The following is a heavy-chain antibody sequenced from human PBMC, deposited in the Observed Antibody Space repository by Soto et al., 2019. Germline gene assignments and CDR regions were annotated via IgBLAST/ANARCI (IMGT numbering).Heavy chain of an antibody. J-gene: IGHJ6*02. CDR1: GASVSSGDYY. V-gene: IGHV4-30-4*01. CDR3: ACIFSGGYGYGFYYYGMDV. CDR2: IYSSGNT. D-gene: IGHD5-18*01. Sequence: SETLSLTCTVSGASVSSGDYYWTWIRQPPGKDLEWIGYIYSSGNTNYNPSLRSRVTMSKDTSKNQFSLKLSSVTAADTAVYYCACIFSGGYGYGFYYYGMDVWGQGTTVTVSS.